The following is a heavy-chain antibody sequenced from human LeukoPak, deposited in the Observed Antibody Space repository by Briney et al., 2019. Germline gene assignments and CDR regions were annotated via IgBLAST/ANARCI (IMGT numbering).Heavy chain of an antibody. CDR3: SRDGGFWSAYPLDY. CDR2: ISTTSSNI. Sequence: GGSLRLSCAASGFTFTTYNMNWVRQAPGKGLEWVSYISTTSSNIYYADSVEGRFTISRDNAKNLLYLQMDSPRDEDTAVYYCSRDGGFWSAYPLDYWGQGTLVTVSA. J-gene: IGHJ4*02. V-gene: IGHV3-48*02. CDR1: GFTFTTYN. D-gene: IGHD3-3*01.